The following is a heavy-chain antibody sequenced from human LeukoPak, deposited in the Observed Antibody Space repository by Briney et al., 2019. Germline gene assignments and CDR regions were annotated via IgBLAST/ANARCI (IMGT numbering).Heavy chain of an antibody. J-gene: IGHJ4*02. Sequence: PGGSLRLSCAASAFTFSSYSMNWVRQAPGKGLEWVSAISGSGGSTYYADSVKGRFTISRDNSKNTLYLQMNSLRAEDTAVYYCARAYSPRFLEWLFFYWGQGTLVTVSS. CDR2: ISGSGGST. D-gene: IGHD3-3*01. V-gene: IGHV3-23*01. CDR3: ARAYSPRFLEWLFFY. CDR1: AFTFSSYS.